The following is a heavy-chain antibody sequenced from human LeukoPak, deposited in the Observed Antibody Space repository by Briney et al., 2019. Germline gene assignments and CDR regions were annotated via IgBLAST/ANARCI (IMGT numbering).Heavy chain of an antibody. CDR1: GFSFSGYY. J-gene: IGHJ4*02. Sequence: GGSLRLSCAVSGFSFSGYYMSWIRQTPGKGLEWISDISASGNSVYYADSVKGRFTISRDNVKNSLYLQMNGLRAEDTAVYFCSKALPNDYWGQGTLVTVSS. CDR3: SKALPNDY. CDR2: ISASGNSV. V-gene: IGHV3-11*01.